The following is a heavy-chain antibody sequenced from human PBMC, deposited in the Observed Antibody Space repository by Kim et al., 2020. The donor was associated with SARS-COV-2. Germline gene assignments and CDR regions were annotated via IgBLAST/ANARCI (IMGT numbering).Heavy chain of an antibody. D-gene: IGHD1-1*01. J-gene: IGHJ4*02. CDR3: ARGGGNNWPYYFEY. V-gene: IGHV1-18*01. Sequence: ASVKVSCKASGYNFRTSAISWVRQAPGQEPEWMGWISGYNGVTLYAQRLQGRVSITSDAYTTTAYMELRDLRSDDTAVYYCARGGGNNWPYYFEYWGQGT. CDR1: GYNFRTSA. CDR2: ISGYNGVT.